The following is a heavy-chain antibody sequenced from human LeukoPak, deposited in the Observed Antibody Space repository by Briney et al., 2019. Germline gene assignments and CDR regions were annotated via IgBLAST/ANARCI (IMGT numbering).Heavy chain of an antibody. Sequence: HGESLKISCKGSGYSFTSYWIAWVRQMPGIGLEWMGIIYPGDSDTRYSPSFQGQVAVSADKSISTAYLQWSSLKASDTAMYYCARQGSYFDYWAQGTLVTVSS. V-gene: IGHV5-51*01. CDR3: ARQGSYFDY. CDR1: GYSFTSYW. CDR2: IYPGDSDT. J-gene: IGHJ4*02.